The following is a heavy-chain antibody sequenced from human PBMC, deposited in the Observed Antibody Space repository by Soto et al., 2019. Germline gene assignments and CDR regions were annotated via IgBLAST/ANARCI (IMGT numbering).Heavy chain of an antibody. D-gene: IGHD4-4*01. J-gene: IGHJ2*01. V-gene: IGHV3-30-3*01. CDR1: GFTFSSYA. CDR3: ARPLWRDDYNWGYFDL. CDR2: ISYDGSNK. Sequence: QVQLVESGGGVVQPGRSLRLSCAASGFTFSSYAMHWVRQVPGKGLEWVAVISYDGSNKYYADSVKGRFTISRDNSKNTLYLQMNSLRAEDTAVYYCARPLWRDDYNWGYFDLWGRGTLVTVSS.